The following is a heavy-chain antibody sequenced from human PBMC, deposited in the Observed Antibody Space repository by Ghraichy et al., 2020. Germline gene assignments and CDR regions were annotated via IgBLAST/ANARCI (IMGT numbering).Heavy chain of an antibody. D-gene: IGHD3-16*02. V-gene: IGHV1-18*01. J-gene: IGHJ3*02. CDR2: ISAYNGNT. CDR3: ARDRERVDVWGSYRYGSDI. CDR1: GYTFTTYG. Sequence: ASVKVSCKASGYTFTTYGVSWVRQAPGQGLEWMGWISAYNGNTNYAQKFQGRVTMTTDTSTSTAYMELRSLRSDDTAVYYCARDRERVDVWGSYRYGSDIWGQGTMVTVSS.